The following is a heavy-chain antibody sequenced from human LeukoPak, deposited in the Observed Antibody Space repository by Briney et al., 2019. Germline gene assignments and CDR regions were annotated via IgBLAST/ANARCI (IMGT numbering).Heavy chain of an antibody. D-gene: IGHD6-25*01. J-gene: IGHJ4*02. Sequence: PGGSLRLSCAASGFTLSSSWIHWVRQAPGKGLVWVSRINGDGSSTSYADSVKGRFTISRDNAKNTLYLQMTSLRVEDTAVYYCAAVVRSGSPFDYWGQGTLVTVSS. CDR2: INGDGSST. V-gene: IGHV3-74*01. CDR1: GFTLSSSW. CDR3: AAVVRSGSPFDY.